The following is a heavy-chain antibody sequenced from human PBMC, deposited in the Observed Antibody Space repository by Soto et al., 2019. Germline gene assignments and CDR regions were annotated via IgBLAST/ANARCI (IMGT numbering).Heavy chain of an antibody. CDR3: ANYVMSRPWCDT. V-gene: IGHV4-39*02. J-gene: IGHJ5*02. Sequence: SETLSLTCTVSGGSINNSTSFWGWIRQSPGKGLEWIATINYRWPAEYNPSLKSRVTISVDRSRNLLSLQMKSLTAPDTAIYYCANYVMSRPWCDTWGQGTMVTVSA. CDR1: GGSINNSTSF. D-gene: IGHD6-6*01. CDR2: INYRWPA.